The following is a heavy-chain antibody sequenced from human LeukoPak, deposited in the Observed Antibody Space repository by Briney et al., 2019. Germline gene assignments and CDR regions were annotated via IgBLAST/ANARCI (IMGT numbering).Heavy chain of an antibody. CDR1: GGTFSSYA. CDR2: IIPIFGTA. V-gene: IGHV1-69*01. Sequence: SVKVSCKASGGTFSSYAISWVRQAPGQGLEWMGGIIPIFGTANYAQKFQGRVTITADESTSTAYMELSSLRSEDTAVYYCARGTTFGDYCTNGVCYSVWFDPWGQGTLVTVSS. J-gene: IGHJ5*02. CDR3: ARGTTFGDYCTNGVCYSVWFDP. D-gene: IGHD2-8*01.